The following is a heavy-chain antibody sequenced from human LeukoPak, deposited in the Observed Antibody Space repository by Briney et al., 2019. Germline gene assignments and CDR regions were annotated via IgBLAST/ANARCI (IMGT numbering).Heavy chain of an antibody. Sequence: GGSLRLSCAASGFTFSSYWMHWVRQAPGKGLVWVSRINSDGSSTSYADSVKGRFTISRDNAKNTLCLQMNSLRAEDTAVYYCARVFKQWLVQASDYWGQGTLVTVSS. J-gene: IGHJ4*02. V-gene: IGHV3-74*01. CDR1: GFTFSSYW. D-gene: IGHD6-19*01. CDR3: ARVFKQWLVQASDY. CDR2: INSDGSST.